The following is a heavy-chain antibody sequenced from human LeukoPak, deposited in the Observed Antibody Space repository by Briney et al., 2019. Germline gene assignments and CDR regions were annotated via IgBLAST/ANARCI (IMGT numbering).Heavy chain of an antibody. D-gene: IGHD3-10*01. J-gene: IGHJ4*02. CDR2: INAGSGNT. CDR1: GYTFTSYA. Sequence: ASVKVSCKASGYTFTSYAMHWVRQAPGQRLEWMGWINAGSGNTKYSQKFQGRVTITRDTSASTAYMELSSLRSEDTAVYYCARDHGSGDFDYWGQGTLVTVSS. CDR3: ARDHGSGDFDY. V-gene: IGHV1-3*01.